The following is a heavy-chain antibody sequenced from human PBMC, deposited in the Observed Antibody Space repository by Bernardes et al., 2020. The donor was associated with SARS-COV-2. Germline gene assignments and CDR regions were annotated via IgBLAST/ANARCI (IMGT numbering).Heavy chain of an antibody. V-gene: IGHV3-7*03. J-gene: IGHJ6*02. D-gene: IGHD1-1*01. CDR3: ARVSKHDNDYDYDGLDV. Sequence: GGSLRLSCAAAGFLFSNHWLSWVRRAPGKGLAWPADINFNGGNRFYAGTVISRFTITRDNAHNSVYLQMNSLRLDDTAIYYCARVSKHDNDYDYDGLDVWAQGTTVTVS. CDR2: INFNGGNR. CDR1: GFLFSNHW.